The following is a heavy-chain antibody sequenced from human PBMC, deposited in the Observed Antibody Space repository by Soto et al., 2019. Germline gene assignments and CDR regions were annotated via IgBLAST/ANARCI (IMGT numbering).Heavy chain of an antibody. D-gene: IGHD1-26*01. J-gene: IGHJ6*02. Sequence: PGESLKISCRGSGYSFTSYWIGWVRQTPGKGLEWMGIIYLGDSDTRYSPFFQGQVTISADKSISTAYLQWSSLKASDTAMYYCAGAWYGSKVAGRSYYYNGMDVWGQGTTVTVSS. CDR1: GYSFTSYW. CDR2: IYLGDSDT. V-gene: IGHV5-51*01. CDR3: AGAWYGSKVAGRSYYYNGMDV.